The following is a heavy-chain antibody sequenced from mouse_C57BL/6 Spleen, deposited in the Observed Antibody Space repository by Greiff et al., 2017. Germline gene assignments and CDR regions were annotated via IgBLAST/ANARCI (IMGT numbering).Heavy chain of an antibody. CDR3: ARNNDGSSYEDYFDY. CDR2: IDPNSGGT. J-gene: IGHJ2*01. V-gene: IGHV1-72*01. Sequence: VQLQQPGAELVKPGASVKLSCKASGYTFTSYWMHWVKQRPGRGLEWIGRIDPNSGGTKYNEKFKSKATLTVDKPSSTAYMQLSSLTSEDSAVYDYARNNDGSSYEDYFDYWGQGTTLTVSS. CDR1: GYTFTSYW. D-gene: IGHD1-1*01.